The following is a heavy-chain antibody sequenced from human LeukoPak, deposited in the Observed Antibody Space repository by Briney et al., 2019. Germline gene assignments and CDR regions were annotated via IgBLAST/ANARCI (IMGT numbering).Heavy chain of an antibody. CDR2: IYYSGST. CDR1: GGSISSGDYY. D-gene: IGHD3-22*01. V-gene: IGHV4-30-4*01. CDR3: VRSEYYYDSSGSRPLWYFDY. Sequence: SQTLSLTCTVSGGSISSGDYYWSWIRQPPGKGLEWIGYIYYSGSTYYNPSLKSRVTISVDTSKNQFSLKLSSMTAADTAVYYCVRSEYYYDSSGSRPLWYFDYWGQGTLVTVSS. J-gene: IGHJ4*02.